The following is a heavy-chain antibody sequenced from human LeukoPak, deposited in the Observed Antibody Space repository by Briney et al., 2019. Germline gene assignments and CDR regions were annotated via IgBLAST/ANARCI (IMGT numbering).Heavy chain of an antibody. V-gene: IGHV3-74*01. Sequence: GGALKLSLSAPGFSLRGYWVHWVRPAPGKGAGGVSCIKSDGGDTIYADSVKGRFTISRDNANNMLYLQMNSLRAEDTAVYYCARDAHRGMDVWGQGTTVTVSS. CDR3: ARDAHRGMDV. CDR2: IKSDGGDT. J-gene: IGHJ6*02. CDR1: GFSLRGYW.